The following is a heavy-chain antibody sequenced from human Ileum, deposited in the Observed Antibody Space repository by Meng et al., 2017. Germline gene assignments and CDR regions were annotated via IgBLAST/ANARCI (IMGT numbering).Heavy chain of an antibody. CDR2: VSSSSSYI. CDR3: ARARADYYDSSGSIDY. J-gene: IGHJ4*02. Sequence: GESLKISCAASGVTFSSYSMNWVRQAPGKGLEWVSSVSSSSSYIYYADSVKGRFTISRDNAKNSLYLQMNSLRAEDTAVYYCARARADYYDSSGSIDYWGQGTLVTVSS. V-gene: IGHV3-21*01. D-gene: IGHD3-22*01. CDR1: GVTFSSYS.